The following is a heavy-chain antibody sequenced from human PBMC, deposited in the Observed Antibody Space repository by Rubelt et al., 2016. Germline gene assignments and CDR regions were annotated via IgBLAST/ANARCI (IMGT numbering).Heavy chain of an antibody. V-gene: IGHV4-34*01. CDR2: INHSGST. D-gene: IGHD6-13*01. Sequence: QVQLQQWGAGLLKPSETLSLTCAVYGGSFSGYYWSWIRQPPGKGLEWIGEINHSGSTNYNPSLKSRVTISVDTSKNQFSLKLSSVTAADTAVYYCARVGIAAAGNGYFDYWGQGTLVTVSS. J-gene: IGHJ4*02. CDR1: GGSFSGYY. CDR3: ARVGIAAAGNGYFDY.